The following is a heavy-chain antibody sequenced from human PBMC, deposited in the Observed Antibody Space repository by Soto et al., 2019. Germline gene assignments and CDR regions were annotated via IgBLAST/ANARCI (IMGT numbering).Heavy chain of an antibody. CDR3: ARDRASYYYYGMDV. J-gene: IGHJ6*02. D-gene: IGHD1-26*01. Sequence: PGGSLRLSCAASGFTFSSYGMHWVRQAPGKGLEWVAVIWYDGSNKYYADSVKGRFTISRDNSKNTLYLQMNSLRAEDTAVYYCARDRASYYYYGMDVWGQGTTVTVSS. CDR1: GFTFSSYG. V-gene: IGHV3-33*01. CDR2: IWYDGSNK.